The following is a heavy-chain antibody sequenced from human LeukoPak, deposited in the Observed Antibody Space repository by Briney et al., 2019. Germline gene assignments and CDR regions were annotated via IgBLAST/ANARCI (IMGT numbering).Heavy chain of an antibody. CDR1: GGSISSSSYY. D-gene: IGHD5-12*01. V-gene: IGHV4-39*07. Sequence: PSETLSLTCTVSGGSISSSSYYWDWIRQPPGKGLEWIGSMYYSGSTNYNPSLKSRVTISVDTSKNQFSLKLSSVTAADTAVYYCASSMSGYAYFDYWGQGTLVTVSS. CDR2: MYYSGST. J-gene: IGHJ4*02. CDR3: ASSMSGYAYFDY.